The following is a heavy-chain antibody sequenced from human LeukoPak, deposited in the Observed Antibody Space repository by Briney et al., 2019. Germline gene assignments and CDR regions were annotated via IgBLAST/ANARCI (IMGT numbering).Heavy chain of an antibody. V-gene: IGHV1-18*01. CDR2: ISGYNGKT. J-gene: IGHJ4*02. CDR1: GYTFTSYG. Sequence: AAVKVSCKASGYTFTSYGICWVRQAPAQGREWMGWISGYNGKTRYAQKFQGRVTMTTDTSTNTAYMELRSLSSDDTAVDYCARSGGPGYSSGWYGGLDYWGQGTLVTVSS. CDR3: ARSGGPGYSSGWYGGLDY. D-gene: IGHD6-19*01.